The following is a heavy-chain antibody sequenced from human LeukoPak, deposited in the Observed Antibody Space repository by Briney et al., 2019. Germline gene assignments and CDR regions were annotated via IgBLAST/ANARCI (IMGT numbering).Heavy chain of an antibody. V-gene: IGHV3-23*01. CDR2: ISGSGGST. D-gene: IGHD2-2*01. J-gene: IGHJ4*02. CDR1: GFTFSSYA. CDR3: AKDSPGPFIVVVPAAMDY. Sequence: GGSLRLSCAASGFTFSSYAVSWVRQAPGKGLEWVSAISGSGGSTYYADSVKGRFTISRDNSKNTLYLQMNSLRAEDTAVYYCAKDSPGPFIVVVPAAMDYWGQGTLVTVSS.